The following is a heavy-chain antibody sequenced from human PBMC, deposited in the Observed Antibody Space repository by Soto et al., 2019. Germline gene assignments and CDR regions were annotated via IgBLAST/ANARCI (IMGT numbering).Heavy chain of an antibody. J-gene: IGHJ4*02. CDR2: IGTTGDT. Sequence: EVQLVESGGGLVQPGGSLRLSCAASGFTFRNYDMHWVRQATGKGLEWVSAIGTTGDTFYPGSVKGRFTISRENARNSLYLQMNSLRAGDTAVYYCARVPKGQLWTFDYWGQGTLVTVSS. CDR1: GFTFRNYD. D-gene: IGHD5-18*01. V-gene: IGHV3-13*01. CDR3: ARVPKGQLWTFDY.